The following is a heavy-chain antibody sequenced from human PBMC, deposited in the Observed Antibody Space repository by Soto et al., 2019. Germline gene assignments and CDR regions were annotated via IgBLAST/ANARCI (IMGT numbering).Heavy chain of an antibody. CDR2: IYQSGST. CDR3: ARIQITVREVLD. Sequence: QLQLQESGSHLVTPSQTLSLTCDVSGGSLGGGGYYWSWIRQSPGKGLEWIGYIYQSGSTDYNKSIKSRVTMSSDMSKNQLSLQLTSVTAAYTALYFGARIQITVREVLDWGHGTQVAVSS. CDR1: GGSLGGGGYY. D-gene: IGHD3-22*01. V-gene: IGHV4-30-2*06. J-gene: IGHJ4*01.